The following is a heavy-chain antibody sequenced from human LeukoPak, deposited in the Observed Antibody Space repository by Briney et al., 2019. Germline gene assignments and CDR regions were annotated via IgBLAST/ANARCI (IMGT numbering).Heavy chain of an antibody. CDR1: GFIFNNCA. V-gene: IGHV3-9*01. J-gene: IGHJ3*02. CDR2: ISWNSGSI. D-gene: IGHD5-18*01. CDR3: ARDARGYGGKAGAFDI. Sequence: GGSLRLSCAGSGFIFNNCAMHWVRQPPGKGLEWVSGISWNSGSIDYADSVKGRFTISRDNAKNSLYLQMNSLRVEDTAVHYCARDARGYGGKAGAFDIWGQGTMVTVSS.